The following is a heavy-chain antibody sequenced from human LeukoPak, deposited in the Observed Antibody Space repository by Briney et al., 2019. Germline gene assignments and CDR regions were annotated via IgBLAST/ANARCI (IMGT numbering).Heavy chain of an antibody. V-gene: IGHV1-69*05. CDR1: GGTFSSYA. CDR2: IIPIFGTA. J-gene: IGHJ4*02. D-gene: IGHD2-2*01. Sequence: SVKVSCKASGGTFSSYAISWVRQAPGQGLEWMGGIIPIFGTANYAQKFQGRVTITTDESTSTAYMELSSLRSEDTAVYYCARGRMGYCSSTSCYGTYYFDYWGQGTLVTVSS. CDR3: ARGRMGYCSSTSCYGTYYFDY.